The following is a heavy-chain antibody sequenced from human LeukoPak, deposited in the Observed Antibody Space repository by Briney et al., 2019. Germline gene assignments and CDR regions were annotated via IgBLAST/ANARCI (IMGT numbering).Heavy chain of an antibody. Sequence: SETLSLTCAVYGGSFSGYYWSWIRQPAGKGLEWIGRIYTSGSTNYNPSLKSRVTMSVDTSKNQFSLKLSSVTAADTAVYYCARLGYCSGGSCYPFDYWGQGTLVTVSS. V-gene: IGHV4-59*10. CDR1: GGSFSGYY. CDR2: IYTSGST. D-gene: IGHD2-15*01. CDR3: ARLGYCSGGSCYPFDY. J-gene: IGHJ4*02.